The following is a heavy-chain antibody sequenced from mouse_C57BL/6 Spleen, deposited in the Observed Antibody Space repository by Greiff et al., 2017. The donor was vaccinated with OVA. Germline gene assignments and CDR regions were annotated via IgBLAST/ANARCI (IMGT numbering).Heavy chain of an antibody. CDR1: GYTFTSYW. V-gene: IGHV1-52*01. CDR3: ARGAASYAMDD. CDR2: IDPSDSET. J-gene: IGHJ4*01. D-gene: IGHD3-3*01. Sequence: QVQLQQPGAELVRPGSSVKLSCKASGYTFTSYWMHWVKQRPIQGLEWIGNIDPSDSETHYNQKFKDKATLTVDKSSSTAYMQLSSLTSEDSAVYYCARGAASYAMDDWGQGTSVTVSS.